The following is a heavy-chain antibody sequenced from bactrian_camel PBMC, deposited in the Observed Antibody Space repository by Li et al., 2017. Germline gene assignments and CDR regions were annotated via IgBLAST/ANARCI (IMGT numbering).Heavy chain of an antibody. CDR3: AARGPYCYTKLSVRDFTY. D-gene: IGHD2*01. CDR1: GSIYGDAC. CDR2: IYLGGKNT. J-gene: IGHJ6*01. Sequence: QLVESGGGLVQPGGSLRLSCGASGSIYGDACVGWLRQAPGKEREGVAAIYLGGKNTYYGDSVKGRFTISQDNAKNTAYLQMNSLKPEDTAMYYCAARGPYCYTKLSVRDFTYWGQGTQVTVS. V-gene: IGHV3S25*01.